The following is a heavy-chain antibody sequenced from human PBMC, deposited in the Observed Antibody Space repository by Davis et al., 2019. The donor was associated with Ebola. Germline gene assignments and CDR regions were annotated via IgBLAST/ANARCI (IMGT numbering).Heavy chain of an antibody. Sequence: PSETLSLTCSVSGGSIGNYYWGWIRQSPGKGLEWIGRIYYSGATDYNASLKSRVPLSVDRPKNQFSLRLISVSAADTAVYYCARLGYSSSLMDVWGTGTTVIVSS. CDR2: IYYSGAT. CDR1: GGSIGNYY. V-gene: IGHV4-39*07. D-gene: IGHD6-19*01. CDR3: ARLGYSSSLMDV. J-gene: IGHJ6*04.